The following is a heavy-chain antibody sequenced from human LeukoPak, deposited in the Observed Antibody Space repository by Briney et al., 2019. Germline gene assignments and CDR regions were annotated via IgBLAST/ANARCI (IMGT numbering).Heavy chain of an antibody. V-gene: IGHV4-34*01. CDR1: GGSFSGYD. J-gene: IGHJ2*01. Sequence: PSETLSLTCPVYGGSFSGYDWSWIRQPPGKGLEWIGEINHSGSTNYNPSLKSRVTISVDTSKNQFSLKLSSVTAADTAVYYCARARKVRGVRKQWYFDLWGRGTLVTVSS. D-gene: IGHD3-10*01. CDR3: ARARKVRGVRKQWYFDL. CDR2: INHSGST.